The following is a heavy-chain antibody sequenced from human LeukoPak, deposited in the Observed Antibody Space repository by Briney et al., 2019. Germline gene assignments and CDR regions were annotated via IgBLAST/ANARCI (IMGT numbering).Heavy chain of an antibody. CDR1: GFTFSTCA. CDR2: ISGGGRST. Sequence: GGSLTLSCAASGFTFSTCAMSWVRQAPGKGLEWVSTISGGGRSTDYADSVKGQFTISGDNSKNTLYLQMNSLRAEDTAVYYCARERYFDYWGQGTLVTVSS. V-gene: IGHV3-23*01. J-gene: IGHJ4*02. CDR3: ARERYFDY.